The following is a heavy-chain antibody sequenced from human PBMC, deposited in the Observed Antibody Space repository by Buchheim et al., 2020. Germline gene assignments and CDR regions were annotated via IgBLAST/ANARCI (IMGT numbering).Heavy chain of an antibody. CDR2: INANGGGI. V-gene: IGHV3-48*03. D-gene: IGHD2-21*01. Sequence: EVQLLESGGGLVQPGGSLRLSCAASGFTFSSYAMSWVRQAPGKGLEWISYINANGGGIYYAGSVKGRFTVSRDNARNLGYLGMNSLRVEDTAVYYCAREELDCGGDCFLYWGQGT. CDR1: GFTFSSYA. J-gene: IGHJ4*02. CDR3: AREELDCGGDCFLY.